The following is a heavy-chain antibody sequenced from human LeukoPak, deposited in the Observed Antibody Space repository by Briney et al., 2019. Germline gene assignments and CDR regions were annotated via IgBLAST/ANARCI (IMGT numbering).Heavy chain of an antibody. D-gene: IGHD3-22*01. CDR1: GGSFSGYY. V-gene: IGHV4-34*01. CDR3: AARRKTSYYYDSSWPNWFDP. Sequence: SSETLSLTCAVYGGSFSGYYWSWIRQPPGKGLEWIGEINHSGSTNYNPSLKSRVIISVDTSKNQFSLKLSSVTAADTAVYYCAARRKTSYYYDSSWPNWFDPWGQGTLVTVSS. CDR2: INHSGST. J-gene: IGHJ5*02.